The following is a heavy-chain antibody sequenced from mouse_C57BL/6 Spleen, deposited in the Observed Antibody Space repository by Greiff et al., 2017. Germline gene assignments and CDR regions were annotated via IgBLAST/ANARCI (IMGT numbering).Heavy chain of an antibody. D-gene: IGHD2-3*01. J-gene: IGHJ2*01. CDR1: GYAFSSYW. CDR3: ARLVDGYSDY. Sequence: VQLQQSGAELVKPGASVKISCKASGYAFSSYWMNWVKQRPGKGLEWIGQIYPGDGDTNYNGKFKGTTTLTADKSSSTAYMQRSSLTSEDSAVYFCARLVDGYSDYWGQGTTLTVSS. CDR2: IYPGDGDT. V-gene: IGHV1-80*01.